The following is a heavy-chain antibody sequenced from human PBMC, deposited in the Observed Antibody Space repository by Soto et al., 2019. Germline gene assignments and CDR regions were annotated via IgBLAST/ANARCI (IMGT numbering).Heavy chain of an antibody. J-gene: IGHJ6*02. CDR1: GFTFDDYA. Sequence: GGSLRLSCAASGFTFDDYAMHWVRLAPGKGLEWVSGISWNSGDIYYADSVKGRFTISRDNAKNSLYLQMNSLRPDDTAMYYCAKDAIHVLLGYTYGAGGMDVWGQGTTVTVSS. CDR2: ISWNSGDI. V-gene: IGHV3-9*01. CDR3: AKDAIHVLLGYTYGAGGMDV. D-gene: IGHD5-18*01.